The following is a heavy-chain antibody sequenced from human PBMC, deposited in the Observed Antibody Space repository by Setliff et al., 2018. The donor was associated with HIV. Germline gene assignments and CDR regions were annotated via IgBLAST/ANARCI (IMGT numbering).Heavy chain of an antibody. J-gene: IGHJ3*02. V-gene: IGHV1-3*01. D-gene: IGHD3-10*01. CDR1: GYTFRRLS. Sequence: GASVKVSCKASGYTFRRLSMHWVRQAPGQSLEWMGWINGGNGSTKYSQKFQGRVTITADKSTSTAYMELSSLRSEDTAVYYCARGGLGSGKYAFDIWGQGTMVTVSS. CDR3: ARGGLGSGKYAFDI. CDR2: INGGNGST.